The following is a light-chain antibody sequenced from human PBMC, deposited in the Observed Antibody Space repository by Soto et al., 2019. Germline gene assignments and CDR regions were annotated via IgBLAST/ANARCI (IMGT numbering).Light chain of an antibody. J-gene: IGLJ3*02. CDR2: EVS. CDR1: SSDIGNNNY. V-gene: IGLV2-8*01. Sequence: QSALTQPPSASGSPGQSVSISCTGNSSDIGNNNYVSWYQQHPGKAPKLVIYEVSKRPSGVPDRFSGSKSGNTASLTVSGLQAEDEADYYCRSYGGNWVFGGGTKVTVL. CDR3: RSYGGNWV.